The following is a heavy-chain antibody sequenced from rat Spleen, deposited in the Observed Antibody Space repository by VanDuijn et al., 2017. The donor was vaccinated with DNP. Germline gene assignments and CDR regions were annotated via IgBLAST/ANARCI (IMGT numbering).Heavy chain of an antibody. V-gene: IGHV5-7*01. CDR1: GFTFSDYN. Sequence: EVQVVESGGGLVQPGRSLKLSCAASGFTFSDYNMAWVRQAPKKGLEWVATISYDGSSTYYRDSVKGRFTVSRDNAKSSLYLQMDSLRSEDTATYYCARGSGTYYWYFDFWGPGTMVTVSS. J-gene: IGHJ1*01. CDR3: ARGSGTYYWYFDF. D-gene: IGHD5-1*01. CDR2: ISYDGSST.